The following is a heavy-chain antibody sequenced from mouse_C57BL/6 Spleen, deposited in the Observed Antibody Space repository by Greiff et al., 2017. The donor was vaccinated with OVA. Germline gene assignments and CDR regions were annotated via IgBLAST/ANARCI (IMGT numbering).Heavy chain of an antibody. CDR1: GYAFTNYL. Sequence: QVQLQQSGAELVRPGTSVKVSCKASGYAFTNYLIEWVKQRPGQGLEWIGVINPGSGGTNYNEKFKGKATLTADKSSSTAYMQLSSLTSEDSAVYFCARGDSSGYGAYWGQGTLVTVSA. CDR3: ARGDSSGYGAY. D-gene: IGHD3-2*02. CDR2: INPGSGGT. V-gene: IGHV1-54*01. J-gene: IGHJ3*01.